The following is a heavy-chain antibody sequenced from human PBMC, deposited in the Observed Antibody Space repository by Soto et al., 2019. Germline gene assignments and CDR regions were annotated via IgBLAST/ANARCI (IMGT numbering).Heavy chain of an antibody. J-gene: IGHJ4*02. CDR1: GFTFSSYG. Sequence: PGGSLRLSCAASGFTFSSYGMHWVRQAPGKGLEWVAVISYDGSNKYYADSVKGRFTISRDNSKNTLYLQMNSLRAEDTAVYYCAKDSSPAYQYFDYWGQRTLVTVSS. CDR3: AKDSSPAYQYFDY. V-gene: IGHV3-30*18. CDR2: ISYDGSNK.